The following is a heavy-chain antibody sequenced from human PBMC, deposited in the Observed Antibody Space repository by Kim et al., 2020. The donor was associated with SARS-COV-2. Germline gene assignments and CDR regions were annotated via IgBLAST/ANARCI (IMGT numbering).Heavy chain of an antibody. CDR3: ARGRARVVPSPILGIGPHYDYYAMDV. CDR1: GGSFSGYH. D-gene: IGHD2-2*02. V-gene: IGHV4-34*01. CDR2: INHRGST. J-gene: IGHJ6*02. Sequence: SETLSLTCAVYGGSFSGYHWTWIRQPPGKGLEWIGEINHRGSTNCIPSLKSRVTISLDTSKNQFSLKLRSVTAADTAVYYCARGRARVVPSPILGIGPHYDYYAMDVWGQGTTVTASS.